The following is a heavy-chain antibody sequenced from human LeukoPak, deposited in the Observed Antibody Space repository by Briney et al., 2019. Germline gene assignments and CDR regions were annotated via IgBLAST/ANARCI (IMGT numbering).Heavy chain of an antibody. D-gene: IGHD3-3*01. V-gene: IGHV3-11*01. CDR1: GFTFSDYY. J-gene: IGHJ5*02. Sequence: GGSLRLSCAASGFTFSDYYMSWIRQAPGKGLEWVSYISSSGSTIYYADSVKGRFTISRDNAKNSLYLQMNSLRAEDTAVCYCAREVRHRNQYDFWSGYYRGGENWFDPWGQGTLVTVSS. CDR2: ISSSGSTI. CDR3: AREVRHRNQYDFWSGYYRGGENWFDP.